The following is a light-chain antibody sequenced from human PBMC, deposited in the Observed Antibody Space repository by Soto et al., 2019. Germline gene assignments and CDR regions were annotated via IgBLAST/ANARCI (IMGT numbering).Light chain of an antibody. Sequence: QSVLTQPPSASGAPGQRVTISCSGSSSNIGSNYVYWYQQLPGTAPKLLIYRNNKRPSGIPDRFSGSKSGTSASLAISGLRSEDEADYYCQLWDSSSDHVVFGGGTKLTVL. CDR1: SSNIGSNY. V-gene: IGLV1-47*01. CDR2: RNN. J-gene: IGLJ2*01. CDR3: QLWDSSSDHVV.